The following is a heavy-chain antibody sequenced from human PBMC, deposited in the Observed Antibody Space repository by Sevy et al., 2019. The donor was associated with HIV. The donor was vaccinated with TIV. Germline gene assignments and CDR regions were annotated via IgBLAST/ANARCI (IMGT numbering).Heavy chain of an antibody. V-gene: IGHV3-7*01. CDR2: IKQYGSEK. D-gene: IGHD1-1*01. J-gene: IGHJ3*02. CDR3: ARRRGYYWNDGVVYAFDI. Sequence: GGSLRLSCAASGFTFSSYWTSWVRQAPGKGLEWVANIKQYGSEKYYVDSVKGRFTISRDNAKNSLYLQMNSLRAEDMTVYYCARRRGYYWNDGVVYAFDIWGEGTMVAVSS. CDR1: GFTFSSYW.